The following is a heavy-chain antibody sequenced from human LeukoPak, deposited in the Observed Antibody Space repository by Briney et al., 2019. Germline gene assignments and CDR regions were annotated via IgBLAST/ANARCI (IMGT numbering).Heavy chain of an antibody. CDR1: GCSISSGGYS. V-gene: IGHV4-30-2*01. CDR3: ARAKGYCSSTSCSYYFDY. CDR2: IYHSGST. J-gene: IGHJ4*02. Sequence: PSETLSLTCAASGCSISSGGYSWSWIRQPPGKGLEWIGYIYHSGSTYYNPSLKSRVTISVDRSKNQFSLKLSSVNAADTAVYYCARAKGYCSSTSCSYYFDYWGQGTLVTVSS. D-gene: IGHD2-2*01.